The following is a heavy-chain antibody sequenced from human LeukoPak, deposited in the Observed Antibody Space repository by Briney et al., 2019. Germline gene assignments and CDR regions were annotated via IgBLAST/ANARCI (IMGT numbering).Heavy chain of an antibody. V-gene: IGHV3-66*02. CDR1: GFTGNSNY. Sequence: QPGGSLRLSCAAAGFTGNSNYMTWGRQAPGKGLEWVSVIYSVGSTYYADSVRGRFTISRDNSKNTLYLQMNSLRAEDTAIYYCARDPSYSSSLYSGQGTLVTVSS. D-gene: IGHD6-19*01. CDR2: IYSVGST. CDR3: ARDPSYSSSLY. J-gene: IGHJ4*02.